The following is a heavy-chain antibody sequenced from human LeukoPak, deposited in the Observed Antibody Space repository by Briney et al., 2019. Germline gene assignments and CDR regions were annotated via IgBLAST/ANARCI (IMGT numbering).Heavy chain of an antibody. D-gene: IGHD6-13*01. CDR3: VILIAAAGTPLRF. Sequence: PGGSLRLSCAASGFTFSTYWMTWVRQAPGKGLEWVANIKQDGSEKYYVDSVKGRFTISRDNAKNSLYLQMSSLRAEDTAVYYCVILIAAAGTPLRFWGQGTLVAVSS. CDR2: IKQDGSEK. V-gene: IGHV3-7*03. J-gene: IGHJ4*02. CDR1: GFTFSTYW.